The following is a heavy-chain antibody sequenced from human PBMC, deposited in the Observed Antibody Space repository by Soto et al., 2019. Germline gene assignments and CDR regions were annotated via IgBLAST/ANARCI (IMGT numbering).Heavy chain of an antibody. J-gene: IGHJ2*01. V-gene: IGHV3-30-3*01. CDR1: GFTFSSYA. CDR2: ISYDGSNK. CDR3: ERGPYCTNGVCYPTYWYFDL. D-gene: IGHD2-8*01. Sequence: QVQLVESGGGVVQPGRSLRLSCAASGFTFSSYAMHWVRQAPGKGLEWVAVISYDGSNKYYADSVKGRFNISRDNSQNSLYLQMNSLRAEDTAVYYCERGPYCTNGVCYPTYWYFDLWGRGTLVTVSS.